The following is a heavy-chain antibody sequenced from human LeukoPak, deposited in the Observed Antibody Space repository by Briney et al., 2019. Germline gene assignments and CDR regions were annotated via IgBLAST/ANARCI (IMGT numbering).Heavy chain of an antibody. CDR1: GGSISSGGYY. CDR3: ARDSYGSGSWFDY. D-gene: IGHD3-10*01. CDR2: IYYSGST. Sequence: SETLSLTCTVSGGSISSGGYYWSWIRQHPGKGLEWIGYIYYSGSTYYNPSLKSRVTISVDTSKNQFSLKLSSVTAADTAVYYCARDSYGSGSWFDYWGQGTLVTVSS. J-gene: IGHJ4*02. V-gene: IGHV4-31*03.